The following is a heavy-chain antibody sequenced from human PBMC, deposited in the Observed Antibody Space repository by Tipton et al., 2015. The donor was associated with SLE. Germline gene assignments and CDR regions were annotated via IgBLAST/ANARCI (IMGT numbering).Heavy chain of an antibody. V-gene: IGHV3-33*06. CDR2: IWFDGSNK. CDR1: GFTFSTYG. Sequence: SLRLSCAASGFTFSTYGTHWVRQAPGKGLEWVAVIWFDGSNKYYADSVKGRFTISRDNSKNTLYLQMNSLRAEDTAVYYCAKDLTMIVGDAFDIWGQGTMVTVSS. D-gene: IGHD3-22*01. J-gene: IGHJ3*02. CDR3: AKDLTMIVGDAFDI.